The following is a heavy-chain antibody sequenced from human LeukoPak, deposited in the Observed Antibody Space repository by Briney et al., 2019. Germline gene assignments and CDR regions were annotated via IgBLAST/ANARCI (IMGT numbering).Heavy chain of an antibody. CDR3: ARWGIVGHDAFDL. CDR1: GFTFNRFG. CDR2: IRYDGNDH. V-gene: IGHV3-33*01. J-gene: IGHJ3*01. Sequence: GGSLRLSCAGSGFTFNRFGIHWVRQAPGKGLEWVALIRYDGNDHWYGDSAKGRFTISRDNSRDTVYLQMDGLRDEDTAVYYCARWGIVGHDAFDLWGQGTMVTASS. D-gene: IGHD2-15*01.